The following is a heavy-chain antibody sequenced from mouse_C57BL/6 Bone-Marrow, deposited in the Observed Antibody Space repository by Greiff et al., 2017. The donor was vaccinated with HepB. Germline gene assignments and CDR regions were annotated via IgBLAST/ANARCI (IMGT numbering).Heavy chain of an antibody. V-gene: IGHV1-26*01. CDR3: ARSRYSKRAMDY. D-gene: IGHD2-5*01. CDR1: GYTFTDYY. J-gene: IGHJ4*01. Sequence: EVQLQQSGPELVKPGASVKMSCKASGYTFTDYYMNWVKQSHGKSLEWIGDINPNNGGTSYNQKFKGKATLTVDKSSSTAYMELRSLTSEDSAVYYCARSRYSKRAMDYWGQGTSVTVSS. CDR2: INPNNGGT.